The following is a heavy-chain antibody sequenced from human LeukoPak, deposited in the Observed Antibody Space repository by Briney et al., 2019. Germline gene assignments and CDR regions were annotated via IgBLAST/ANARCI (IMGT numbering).Heavy chain of an antibody. CDR3: TKDLNRVITGTTRGMDV. Sequence: GGSLRLSCAASGFTFSNYGMHWVRQAPGKGLEWVAVISYDGSNKYYTDSVKGRFTISRDNSKNTLYLQMNSLRGEDTAVYYCTKDLNRVITGTTRGMDVWGQGTTVTVSS. V-gene: IGHV3-30*18. CDR1: GFTFSNYG. J-gene: IGHJ6*02. D-gene: IGHD1-7*01. CDR2: ISYDGSNK.